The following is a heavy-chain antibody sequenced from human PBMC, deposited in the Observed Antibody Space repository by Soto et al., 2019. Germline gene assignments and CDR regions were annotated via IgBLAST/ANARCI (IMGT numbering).Heavy chain of an antibody. V-gene: IGHV3-33*01. CDR2: IWYDGSNK. D-gene: IGHD3-22*01. CDR1: GFTFSSYG. CDR3: ASNTYYYDSSGYSEPFDY. J-gene: IGHJ4*02. Sequence: GGSLRLSCAASGFTFSSYGMHWVRQAPGKGLEWVAVIWYDGSNKYYADSVKGRFTISRDNSKNTLYLQMNSLRAEDTAVYYCASNTYYYDSSGYSEPFDYWGQGTLVTVSS.